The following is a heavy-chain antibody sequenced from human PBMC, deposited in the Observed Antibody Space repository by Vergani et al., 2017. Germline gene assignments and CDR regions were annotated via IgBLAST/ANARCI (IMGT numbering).Heavy chain of an antibody. Sequence: QGQLAQSGAEVKEPGSSVKVSCKASGGTFSSNSISWVRPAPGQGLEWMGRIIPIFGTTSYAQKFQGRVTILADESTSTAYMELSSLRSEDTAVYYCARSSGYYSYYFDFWGQGTLVTVSS. CDR3: ARSSGYYSYYFDF. CDR1: GGTFSSNS. J-gene: IGHJ4*02. D-gene: IGHD3-22*01. V-gene: IGHV1-69*15. CDR2: IIPIFGTT.